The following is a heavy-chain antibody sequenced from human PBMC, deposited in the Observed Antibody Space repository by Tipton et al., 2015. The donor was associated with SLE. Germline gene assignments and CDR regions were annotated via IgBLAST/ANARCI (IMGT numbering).Heavy chain of an antibody. CDR2: IYPTGRT. D-gene: IGHD3-3*01. Sequence: TLSLTCTVYGGSLSGYWWSWIRQSPGKGLEWIGEIYPTGRTDYNPSLMSRVTIPRDTSKNQFSLKLSFVTAADTVFYYCARIEDFWSGRIDYWGQGTLITVSS. CDR3: ARIEDFWSGRIDY. J-gene: IGHJ4*02. CDR1: GGSLSGYW. V-gene: IGHV4-34*01.